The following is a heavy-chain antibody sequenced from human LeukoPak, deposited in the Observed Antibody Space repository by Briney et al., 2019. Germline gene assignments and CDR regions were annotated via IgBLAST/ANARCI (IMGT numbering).Heavy chain of an antibody. CDR1: GFTFSSCS. J-gene: IGHJ5*02. D-gene: IGHD3-3*02. CDR2: ISSSSSYI. Sequence: GGSLRLSCAASGFTFSSCSMNWVRQAPGKGLEWVSSISSSSSYIYYADSVKGRFTISRDNAKNSLYLQMNSLRAEDTAVYYCSRDSISGFDPWGQGTLVTVSS. CDR3: SRDSISGFDP. V-gene: IGHV3-21*01.